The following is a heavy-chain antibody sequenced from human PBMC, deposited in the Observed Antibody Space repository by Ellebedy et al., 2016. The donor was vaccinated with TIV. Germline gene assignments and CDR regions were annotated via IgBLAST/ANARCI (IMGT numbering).Heavy chain of an antibody. Sequence: GESLKISCAASGFTFSIYWMSWVRQAPGKGLEWLANIKPDGSEKFYVDSVKGRFTISRDNAKNSLYLQMNTLGGEDTAVYYCSTVEWYRSDYWGQGTLVTVSS. CDR2: IKPDGSEK. J-gene: IGHJ4*02. CDR1: GFTFSIYW. CDR3: STVEWYRSDY. V-gene: IGHV3-7*01. D-gene: IGHD3-3*01.